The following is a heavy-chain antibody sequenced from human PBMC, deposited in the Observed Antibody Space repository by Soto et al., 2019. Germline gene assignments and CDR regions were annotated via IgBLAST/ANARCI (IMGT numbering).Heavy chain of an antibody. D-gene: IGHD4-4*01. Sequence: SETLSLTCALYDGSFSVYYWIWIRQSPGEGLEWIGEINHSGSTNYNPSLKSRVTMSVDASKNQFSLKLSSVTAADTAVYYCARDSTRRGACDIWGQGTTVTVSS. V-gene: IGHV4-34*01. J-gene: IGHJ3*02. CDR3: ARDSTRRGACDI. CDR1: DGSFSVYY. CDR2: INHSGST.